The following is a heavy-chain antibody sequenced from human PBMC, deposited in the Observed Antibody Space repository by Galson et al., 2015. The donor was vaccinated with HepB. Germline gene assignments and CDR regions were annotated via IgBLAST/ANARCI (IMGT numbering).Heavy chain of an antibody. CDR2: IYPGDSDT. D-gene: IGHD2-15*01. CDR3: ARLEFLRYCSGGSCYSGSFYGMDV. J-gene: IGHJ6*02. V-gene: IGHV5-51*01. Sequence: QSGAEVKKPGESLKISCKGSGYSFTSYWIGWVRQMPGKGLEWMGIIYPGDSDTRYSPSFQGQVTISADKSISTAYLQWSSLKASDTAMYYCARLEFLRYCSGGSCYSGSFYGMDVWGQGTTVTVSS. CDR1: GYSFTSYW.